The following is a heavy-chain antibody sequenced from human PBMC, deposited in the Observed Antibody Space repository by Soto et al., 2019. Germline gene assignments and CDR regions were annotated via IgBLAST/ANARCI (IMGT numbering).Heavy chain of an antibody. D-gene: IGHD3-22*01. CDR3: ARVWYYYDSGGHYYFDY. CDR2: IYHSGST. J-gene: IGHJ4*02. Sequence: PSETLSLTCAVSGGSISSSYWWNWVRQPPGKGLEWIGYIYHSGSTNYNPFLKSRVTISVDTSKSQFSLKLSSVTAADTAVYYCARVWYYYDSGGHYYFDYWGQGTLVTVSS. V-gene: IGHV4-4*02. CDR1: GGSISSSYW.